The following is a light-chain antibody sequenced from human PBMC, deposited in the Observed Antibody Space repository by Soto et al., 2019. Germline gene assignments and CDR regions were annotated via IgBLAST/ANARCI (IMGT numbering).Light chain of an antibody. V-gene: IGKV3-11*01. Sequence: EIVLTQSPATLSLSPGERATRSCRASQTVSSPLAWYQQKPGQAPRLLIYEASNRATGIPARFSGSGSGTDFTLTISRLEPEDFAVYYCQQYGSSGTFGQGTKVDI. CDR3: QQYGSSGT. CDR2: EAS. CDR1: QTVSSP. J-gene: IGKJ1*01.